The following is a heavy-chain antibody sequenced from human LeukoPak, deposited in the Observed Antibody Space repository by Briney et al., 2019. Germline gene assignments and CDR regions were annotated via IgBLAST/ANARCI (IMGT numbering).Heavy chain of an antibody. CDR1: GGSISSYY. CDR2: IYYSGST. D-gene: IGHD3-9*01. V-gene: IGHV4-59*01. CDR3: ARDKTPVDWYYFDY. Sequence: PSETLSLTCTVSGGSISSYYWSWIRQPPGKGLEWIGYIYYSGSTNYNPSLKSRVTISVDTSKNQFSLKLSSVTAADTAVYYCARDKTPVDWYYFDYWGQGTLVTVSS. J-gene: IGHJ4*02.